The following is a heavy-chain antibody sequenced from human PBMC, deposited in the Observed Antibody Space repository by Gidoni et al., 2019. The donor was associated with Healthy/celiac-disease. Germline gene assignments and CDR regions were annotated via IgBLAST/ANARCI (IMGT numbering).Heavy chain of an antibody. V-gene: IGHV3-66*01. CDR2: IYSGGST. Sequence: EVQLVESGGGLVQPGGSLRLSCAASGFPVSSNYMSWVRQAPGKGLEWVSVIYSGGSTYYADSVKGRFTISRDNSKNTLYLQMNSLRAEDTAVYYCARAEYIGAFDIWGQGTMVTVSS. J-gene: IGHJ3*02. CDR3: ARAEYIGAFDI. CDR1: GFPVSSNY. D-gene: IGHD5-18*01.